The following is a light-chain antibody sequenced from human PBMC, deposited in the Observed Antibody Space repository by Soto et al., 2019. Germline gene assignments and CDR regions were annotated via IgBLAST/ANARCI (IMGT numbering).Light chain of an antibody. CDR3: SSYAGNNNFVV. CDR2: EVS. V-gene: IGLV2-14*01. CDR1: SSDVGGYNY. Sequence: QSALTQPASVSGSPGQSITISCTGTSSDVGGYNYVSWYQQHPDKAPKLMIYEVSNRPSGVSNRFSGSKSDNTASLTVSGLQAEDEADYYCSSYAGNNNFVVFGGGTQLTVL. J-gene: IGLJ7*01.